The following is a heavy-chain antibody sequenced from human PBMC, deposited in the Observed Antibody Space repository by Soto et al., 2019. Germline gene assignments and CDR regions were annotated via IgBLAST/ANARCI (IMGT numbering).Heavy chain of an antibody. Sequence: GGSLRLSCAASGFTFGNFWMTWVRQAPGKGLEWVANIKEDGSEKYYVDSVKARFTISRDNAKNSLSLQMNSLRADDTAMYYCARGLSSADYWGQGTLVTVPS. CDR1: GFTFGNFW. CDR2: IKEDGSEK. V-gene: IGHV3-7*01. J-gene: IGHJ4*02. CDR3: ARGLSSADY. D-gene: IGHD2-15*01.